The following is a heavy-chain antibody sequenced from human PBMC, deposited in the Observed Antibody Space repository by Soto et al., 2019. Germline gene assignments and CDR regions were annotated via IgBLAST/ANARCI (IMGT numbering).Heavy chain of an antibody. Sequence: QVQLVESGGGVVQPGRSLRLSCAASGFTFSSYAMHWVRQAPGKGLEWVAVISYDGSNKYYADSVKGRFTISRDNSKNTLYLQMNSLRAEDTAVYYPRAVAGSGTIDYWGQGTLVTVSS. CDR2: ISYDGSNK. CDR3: RAVAGSGTIDY. J-gene: IGHJ4*02. D-gene: IGHD6-19*01. CDR1: GFTFSSYA. V-gene: IGHV3-30-3*01.